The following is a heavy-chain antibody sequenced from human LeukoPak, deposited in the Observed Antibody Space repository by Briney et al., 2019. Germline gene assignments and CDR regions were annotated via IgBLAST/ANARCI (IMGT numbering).Heavy chain of an antibody. D-gene: IGHD1-20*01. CDR2: ISAYNGNT. V-gene: IGHV1-18*01. Sequence: ASVEVSCKASGYTFTSYGISWVRQAPGQGLEWMGWISAYNGNTNYAQKLQGRVTMTTDTSTSTAYMELRSLRSDDTAVYYCARVKKWGDNYYFDYWGQGTLVTVSS. CDR3: ARVKKWGDNYYFDY. J-gene: IGHJ4*02. CDR1: GYTFTSYG.